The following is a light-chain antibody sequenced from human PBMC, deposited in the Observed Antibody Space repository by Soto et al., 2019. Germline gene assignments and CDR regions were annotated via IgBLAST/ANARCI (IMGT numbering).Light chain of an antibody. J-gene: IGLJ2*01. CDR1: SSDVGGYNY. CDR3: CSYAGSFVV. CDR2: DVS. Sequence: QSVLTQPSSVSGSPGQSVTISCTGTSSDVGGYNYVSWYQQHPGKAPKLMIYDVSKRPSGVPDRFSGSKSGNTASLTISGLQAEDEADYYCCSYAGSFVVFGGGTEVTVL. V-gene: IGLV2-11*01.